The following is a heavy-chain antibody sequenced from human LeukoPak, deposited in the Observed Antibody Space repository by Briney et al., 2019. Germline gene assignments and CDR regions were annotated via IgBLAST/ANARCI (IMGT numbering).Heavy chain of an antibody. CDR3: ARLLGSVTTFDY. Sequence: GGSLRLSCAASGFSFSGYLLSWVRQAPGKGLEWVATIFEDGIMKYYDDSVRGRFTISRDNAENSLYLEMTSLRTEDTAVYYRARLLGSVTTFDYWGQGTLVTVSS. CDR1: GFSFSGYL. D-gene: IGHD1-26*01. J-gene: IGHJ4*02. CDR2: IFEDGIMK. V-gene: IGHV3-7*01.